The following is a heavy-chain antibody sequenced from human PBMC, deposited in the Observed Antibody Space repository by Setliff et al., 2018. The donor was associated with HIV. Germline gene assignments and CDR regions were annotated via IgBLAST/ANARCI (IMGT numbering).Heavy chain of an antibody. CDR1: GYSFINYG. D-gene: IGHD3-22*01. CDR2: ISAYNCNT. V-gene: IGHV1-18*01. Sequence: ASVKVSCKASGYSFINYGISWVRQAPGQGLEWMGWISAYNCNTDYARNLQGRLTMTTDTPTSTAFMELRSLRSDDTALYYCAKAQLYDGTGYGPLGSAFDIWGQGTMVTVSS. J-gene: IGHJ3*02. CDR3: AKAQLYDGTGYGPLGSAFDI.